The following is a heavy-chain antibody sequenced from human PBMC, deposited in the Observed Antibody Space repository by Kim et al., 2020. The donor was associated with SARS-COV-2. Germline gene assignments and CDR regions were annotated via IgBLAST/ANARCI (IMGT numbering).Heavy chain of an antibody. J-gene: IGHJ6*02. CDR2: ISSTGDFI. CDR3: ARDPIYSSIWSRDYHYGLDV. Sequence: GGSLRLSCAASGFPFSDYYMSWIRQAPGKGLEWVSHISSTGDFIFYAQSVKGRFTISRDNAKNSLFLQMSSLRAEDTAVYYCARDPIYSSIWSRDYHYGLDVWGQGTTVTVSS. CDR1: GFPFSDYY. D-gene: IGHD2-2*01. V-gene: IGHV3-11*01.